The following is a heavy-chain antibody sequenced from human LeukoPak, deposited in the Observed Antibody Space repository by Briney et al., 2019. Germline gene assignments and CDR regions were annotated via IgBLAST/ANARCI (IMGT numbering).Heavy chain of an antibody. CDR3: ARGVIINFDY. CDR2: IYFSGST. V-gene: IGHV4-39*07. Sequence: PSETLSLTCTVSGGSIRSDNYYWGWIRQPPGKGLEWIGNIYFSGSTYYNPSLKSRVTISVDTSKNQFSLKLSSVTAADTAVYYCARGVIINFDYWGQGTLVTVSS. D-gene: IGHD3-10*01. J-gene: IGHJ4*02. CDR1: GGSIRSDNYY.